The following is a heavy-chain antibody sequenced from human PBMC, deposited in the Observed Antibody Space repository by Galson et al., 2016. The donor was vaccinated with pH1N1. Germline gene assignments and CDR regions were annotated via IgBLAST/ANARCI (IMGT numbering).Heavy chain of an antibody. V-gene: IGHV3-30*04. CDR1: GFNLDTFP. D-gene: IGHD5-18*01. CDR3: TREGLRGYFPD. Sequence: SLRLSCAASGFNLDTFPLHWVRQAPGKGLEWVAVISSDGRETHYAESVKGRFTTSRDSSKNTLYFQLSSLRPEDTATYYCTREGLRGYFPDWGQGTLVTFSS. J-gene: IGHJ4*02. CDR2: ISSDGRET.